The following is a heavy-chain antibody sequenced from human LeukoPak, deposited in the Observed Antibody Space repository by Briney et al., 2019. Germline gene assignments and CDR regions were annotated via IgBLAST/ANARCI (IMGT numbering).Heavy chain of an antibody. CDR2: IYDSGST. CDR3: ARGTYFTSGFYPVRY. D-gene: IGHD3-22*01. J-gene: IGHJ4*02. CDR1: GGSINNYY. Sequence: SETLSLTCAVSGGSINNYYWSWIRQPPGKGLEWIGYIYDSGSTNYNPSLKSRVTTSLDTSKNQVSLELSSATAADTAVYYCARGTYFTSGFYPVRYWGQGTLVTVSS. V-gene: IGHV4-59*01.